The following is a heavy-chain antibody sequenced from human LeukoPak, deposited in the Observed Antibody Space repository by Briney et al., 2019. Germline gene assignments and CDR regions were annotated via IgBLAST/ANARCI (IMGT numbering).Heavy chain of an antibody. CDR3: ARGTDMTPISGYYSFVY. V-gene: IGHV4-39*07. J-gene: IGHJ4*02. D-gene: IGHD5-12*01. Sequence: SETLSLTCTVSGGSISSSSYYWGWIRQPPGKGLEWIGSIYYSGSTYYNPSLKSRVTISVDTSNNRFSLKVTSVTAADTAVYYCARGTDMTPISGYYSFVYWGQGTLVSVSS. CDR2: IYYSGST. CDR1: GGSISSSSYY.